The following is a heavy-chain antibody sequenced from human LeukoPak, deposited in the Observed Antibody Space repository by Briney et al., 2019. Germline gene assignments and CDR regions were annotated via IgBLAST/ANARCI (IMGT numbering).Heavy chain of an antibody. CDR1: GFTFSGNH. V-gene: IGHV3-66*01. CDR2: IYIEGYT. CDR3: VRDPRDGYGHFDY. J-gene: IGHJ4*02. D-gene: IGHD5-24*01. Sequence: GRSLRLSCVVSGFTFSGNHISWVRQAPGKGPEWVSVIYIEGYTYYADSVKGRFTISRDNSKNTVYLQMNSLKPKDTAVYYCVRDPRDGYGHFDYWGQGTLVTVSS.